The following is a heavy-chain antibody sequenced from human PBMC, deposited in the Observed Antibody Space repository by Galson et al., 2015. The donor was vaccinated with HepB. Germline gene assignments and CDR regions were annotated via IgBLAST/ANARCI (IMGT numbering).Heavy chain of an antibody. D-gene: IGHD6-13*01. CDR3: VRDNMGRIAAAVPNWFDP. CDR1: GGTFSSYG. V-gene: IGHV1-69*13. J-gene: IGHJ5*02. CDR2: IIPTFGIA. Sequence: SVKVSCKASGGTFSSYGISWVRQAPGQGLEWMGGIIPTFGIANYAQKFQGRATITADESTSTAYMELSSLRSEDTAVYYCVRDNMGRIAAAVPNWFDPWGQGALVTVSS.